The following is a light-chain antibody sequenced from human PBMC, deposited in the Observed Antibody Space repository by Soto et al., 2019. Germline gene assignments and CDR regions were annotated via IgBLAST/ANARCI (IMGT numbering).Light chain of an antibody. CDR2: GAS. J-gene: IGKJ1*01. CDR3: QQYGTSPRT. CDR1: QSVSNSF. Sequence: EIVLTQSPGTLSLSPGERATLSCRASQSVSNSFLAWYQQEPGQAPRLLIYGASSRATGIPDRFSGSGSGTDFTLTISGLEPEDSAVYYCQQYGTSPRTFGQGTKVEIK. V-gene: IGKV3-20*01.